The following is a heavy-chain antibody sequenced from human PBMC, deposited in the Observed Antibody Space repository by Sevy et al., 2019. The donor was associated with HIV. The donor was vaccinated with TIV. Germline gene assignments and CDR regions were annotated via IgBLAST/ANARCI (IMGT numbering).Heavy chain of an antibody. CDR1: GFTCSSYA. CDR2: INHSGANT. Sequence: GGSLRLSCSASGFTCSSYAMTWVRQAPGKGLECVSIINHSGANTYYIDSVKGRFTISRDNSKKTVYLQMNSLRAEDPAVSYCAANWNLAHWGQGILVTVSS. J-gene: IGHJ4*02. D-gene: IGHD1-1*01. V-gene: IGHV3-23*01. CDR3: AANWNLAH.